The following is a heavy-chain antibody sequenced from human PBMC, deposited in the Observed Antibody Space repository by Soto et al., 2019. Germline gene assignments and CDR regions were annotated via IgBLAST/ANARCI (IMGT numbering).Heavy chain of an antibody. CDR3: ARSQTAMAPYYFDY. CDR1: GGTFSSYA. J-gene: IGHJ4*02. Sequence: RASVKVSCKASGGTFSSYAISWVRQAPGQGLEWMGGIIPIFGTANYAQKFQGRVTITADKSTSTAYMELSSLRSEDTAVYNCARSQTAMAPYYFDYWGQGTLVTVYS. D-gene: IGHD5-18*01. V-gene: IGHV1-69*06. CDR2: IIPIFGTA.